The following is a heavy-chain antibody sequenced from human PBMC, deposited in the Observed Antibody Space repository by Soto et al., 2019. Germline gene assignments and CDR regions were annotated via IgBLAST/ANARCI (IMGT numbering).Heavy chain of an antibody. V-gene: IGHV1-18*01. Sequence: ASVKVSCKASGYTFTSDDINWVRQAPGQGLEWMGWISAYNGNTNYAQKLQGRVTMTTDTSTSTAYMELRSLRSDDTAVYYCARVGYCSGGSCYILYYYGMDVWGQGTTVTVSS. J-gene: IGHJ6*02. CDR2: ISAYNGNT. D-gene: IGHD2-15*01. CDR3: ARVGYCSGGSCYILYYYGMDV. CDR1: GYTFTSDD.